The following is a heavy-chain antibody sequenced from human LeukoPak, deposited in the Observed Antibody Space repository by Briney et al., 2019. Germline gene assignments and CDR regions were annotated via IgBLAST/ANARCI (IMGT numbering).Heavy chain of an antibody. J-gene: IGHJ4*02. D-gene: IGHD5-12*01. V-gene: IGHV4-59*08. Sequence: PSETLSLTCTVSGGSISSYYWSWIRQPPGKGLEWIGYIYYSGSTNYNPSLKSRVTISVDTSKNQFSLKLSSVTAADTAVYYCARQRVASAMLYFDYWGQGTLVTVSS. CDR2: IYYSGST. CDR3: ARQRVASAMLYFDY. CDR1: GGSISSYY.